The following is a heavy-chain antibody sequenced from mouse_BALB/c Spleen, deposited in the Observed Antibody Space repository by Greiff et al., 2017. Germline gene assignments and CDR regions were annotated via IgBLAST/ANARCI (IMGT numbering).Heavy chain of an antibody. CDR2: IYPGSGNT. CDR1: GYTFTDYY. J-gene: IGHJ4*01. CDR3: ARGGGYYAMDY. Sequence: VQLQQSGAELARPGASVKLSCKASGYTFTDYYINWVKQRTGQGLEWIGEIYPGSGNTYYNEKFKGKATLTADKSSSTAYMQFNSLTSEDSAVYYCARGGGYYAMDYWGQGTSVTVSS. V-gene: IGHV1-77*01.